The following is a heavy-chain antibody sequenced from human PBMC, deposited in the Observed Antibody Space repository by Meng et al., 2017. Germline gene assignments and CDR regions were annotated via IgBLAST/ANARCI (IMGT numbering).Heavy chain of an antibody. D-gene: IGHD3-10*01. J-gene: IGHJ4*02. V-gene: IGHV4-30-2*01. CDR1: GGYVSSRGYS. Sequence: QLQLQESGSGLVKPSQTLSLTCAVSGGYVSSRGYSWNWIRQPPGKGLEWIGYIFHSGTTYYNPSLESRVTISIDTSKNQFSLKVTSATAADTAVYYCARGYGGLDYWGQGTLVTVSS. CDR3: ARGYGGLDY. CDR2: IFHSGTT.